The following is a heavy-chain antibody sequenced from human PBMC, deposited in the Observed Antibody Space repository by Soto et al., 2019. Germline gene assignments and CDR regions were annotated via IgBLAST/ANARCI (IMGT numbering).Heavy chain of an antibody. V-gene: IGHV3-21*01. D-gene: IGHD6-19*01. CDR1: GFTFSSYS. J-gene: IGHJ6*02. CDR2: ISSSSSYI. CDR3: ARGAPFSSGWSERDYYYGMDV. Sequence: EVQLVESGGGLVKPGGSLRLSCAASGFTFSSYSMNWVRQAPGKGLEWVSSISSSSSYIYYADSVKGRFTISRDNAKNSLYLQMNSLRAEDTAVYYCARGAPFSSGWSERDYYYGMDVWGQGTTVTVSS.